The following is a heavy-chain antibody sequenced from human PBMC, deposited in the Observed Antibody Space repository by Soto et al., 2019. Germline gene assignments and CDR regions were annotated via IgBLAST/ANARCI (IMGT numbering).Heavy chain of an antibody. D-gene: IGHD3-22*01. J-gene: IGHJ4*02. CDR2: INPNSGGT. V-gene: IGHV1-2*02. CDR3: ARSPRGTIYYYDSSGYYYFDY. Sequence: AASVKVSCKASGYTFTGYYMHWVRQAPGQGLEWMGWINPNSGGTNYAQKFQGRVTMTRDTSISTAYMELSRLRSDDTAVYYCARSPRGTIYYYDSSGYYYFDYWGQGTLVTVSS. CDR1: GYTFTGYY.